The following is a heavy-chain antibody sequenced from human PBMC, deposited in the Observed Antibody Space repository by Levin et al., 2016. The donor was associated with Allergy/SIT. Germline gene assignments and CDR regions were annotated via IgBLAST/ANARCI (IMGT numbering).Heavy chain of an antibody. Sequence: SVKVSCKASGGTFSSYAISWVRQAPGQGLEWMGGIIPIFGTANYAQKFQGRVTITADESTSTAYMELSSLRSEDTAVYYCARDHDFWSGRHYYGMDVWGQGTTVTVSS. CDR3: ARDHDFWSGRHYYGMDV. D-gene: IGHD3-3*01. J-gene: IGHJ6*02. CDR1: GGTFSSYA. CDR2: IIPIFGTA. V-gene: IGHV1-69*13.